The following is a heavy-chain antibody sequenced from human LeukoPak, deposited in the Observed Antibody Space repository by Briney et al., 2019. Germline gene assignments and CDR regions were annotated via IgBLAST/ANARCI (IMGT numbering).Heavy chain of an antibody. CDR3: TRGLYYDSSGYLYYFDY. CDR2: IRSSAYGGTP. Sequence: PGGSLRLSCTASGFTFGDDAVSWVRQAPGKGLEWVTFIRSSAYGGTPESAASVNGRFTISRDASKSIAYLQMNSLKTEATAVYYCTRGLYYDSSGYLYYFDYWGQGTLVTVSS. D-gene: IGHD3-22*01. J-gene: IGHJ4*02. CDR1: GFTFGDDA. V-gene: IGHV3-49*04.